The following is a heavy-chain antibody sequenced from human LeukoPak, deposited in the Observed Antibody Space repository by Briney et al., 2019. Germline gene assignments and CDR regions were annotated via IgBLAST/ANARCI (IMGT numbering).Heavy chain of an antibody. V-gene: IGHV3-23*01. D-gene: IGHD6-19*01. CDR3: ARGVTRVAGTGYWFDP. CDR1: GFTFSSYA. CDR2: ISGSGGSI. J-gene: IGHJ5*02. Sequence: GGSLRLSCAASGFTFSSYAMSWVRQAPGKGLEWVSAISGSGGSIYYADSVKGRFTISRDNAKNSVLLQMNSLRAEDTAVYYCARGVTRVAGTGYWFDPWGQGTLVTVSS.